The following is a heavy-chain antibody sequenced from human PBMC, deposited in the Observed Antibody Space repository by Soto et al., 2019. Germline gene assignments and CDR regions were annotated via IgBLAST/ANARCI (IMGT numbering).Heavy chain of an antibody. Sequence: QITLNKSGPTVVRPTETLTLTCRFSGFSLTTSGVGVGWVRQSPGKAPEWLALIYWDDDKRYSESLKSRLTMTKDTSKNQVVLTVANLDPTDTATYYCAHRVLRTVFGLVTTTAIYFDFWGQGTPVAVSS. D-gene: IGHD3-3*01. CDR3: AHRVLRTVFGLVTTTAIYFDF. J-gene: IGHJ4*02. CDR1: GFSLTTSGVG. CDR2: IYWDDDK. V-gene: IGHV2-5*02.